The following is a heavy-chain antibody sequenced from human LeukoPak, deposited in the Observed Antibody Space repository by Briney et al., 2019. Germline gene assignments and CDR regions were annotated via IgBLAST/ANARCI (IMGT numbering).Heavy chain of an antibody. CDR2: IIPIFGTA. Sequence: GASVKVSCKVSGGTFSSYAISWVRQAPGQGLEWMGGIIPIFGTANYAQKFQGRVTITADESTSTAYMELSSLRSEDTAVYYCAIVGYSYGHDYWGQGTLVTVSS. CDR1: GGTFSSYA. V-gene: IGHV1-69*13. D-gene: IGHD5-18*01. J-gene: IGHJ4*02. CDR3: AIVGYSYGHDY.